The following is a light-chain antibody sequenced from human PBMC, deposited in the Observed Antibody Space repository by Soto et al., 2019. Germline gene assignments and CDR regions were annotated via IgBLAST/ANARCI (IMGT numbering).Light chain of an antibody. CDR1: QKIDDW. CDR2: RAS. J-gene: IGKJ1*01. V-gene: IGKV1-5*03. CDR3: QQYHRWT. Sequence: DVQMTQSPSTLAASVGDRVTITCRASQKIDDWMAWYQQKPGKAPKLLIYRASKLESGVPSRFSGSGSGTEFTLTISSLQSDDFATYYCQQYHRWTFGQGNKGDIK.